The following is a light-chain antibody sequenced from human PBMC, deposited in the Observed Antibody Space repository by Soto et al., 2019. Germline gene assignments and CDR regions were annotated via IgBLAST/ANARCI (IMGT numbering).Light chain of an antibody. CDR1: QDIAGY. J-gene: IGKJ5*01. CDR3: QQAYSFPIT. CDR2: GAS. V-gene: IGKV1D-12*01. Sequence: DIQVTQSPSSVSASVGDRVTITCRASQDIAGYLALYQHKPGRTPELLIHGASRLQSGVPARFSGSGSGTDFTLSINSLQPEDFATYYFQQAYSFPITFGQGTRLEIK.